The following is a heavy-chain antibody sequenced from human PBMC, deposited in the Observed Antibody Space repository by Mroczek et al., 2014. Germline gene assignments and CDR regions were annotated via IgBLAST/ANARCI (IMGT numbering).Heavy chain of an antibody. J-gene: IGHJ4*02. CDR3: ARTTMTTLETDY. D-gene: IGHD4-17*01. CDR1: GGSISSGGYY. Sequence: QVQLQESGPGLVKPSQTLSLTCTISGGSISSGGYYWSWFRQHPGKGLEWIGYIYYSGSTYYNPSLKSRVTISEDMSKNQFSLKLSSVTAADTAVYYCARTTMTTLETDYWGQGTLVTVSS. CDR2: IYYSGST. V-gene: IGHV4-31*03.